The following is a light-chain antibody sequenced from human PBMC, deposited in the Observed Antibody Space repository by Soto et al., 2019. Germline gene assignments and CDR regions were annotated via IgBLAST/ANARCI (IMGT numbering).Light chain of an antibody. J-gene: IGKJ1*01. Sequence: ETVMTQSPVTLSMSPGDTATLSCRASQRVSSHLAWYQQKPGQPPRLLIYAASTRATGIAGRFSGSGSETEFTLIIRSLQSEDSALYYCHQYNNWPWTFGQRTNVDI. V-gene: IGKV3-15*01. CDR1: QRVSSH. CDR2: AAS. CDR3: HQYNNWPWT.